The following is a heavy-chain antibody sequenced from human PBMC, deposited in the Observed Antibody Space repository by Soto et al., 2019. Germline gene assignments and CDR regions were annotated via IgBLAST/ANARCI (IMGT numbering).Heavy chain of an antibody. V-gene: IGHV3-21*01. D-gene: IGHD3-3*01. CDR1: GFIFNTYS. CDR2: ISPSGSYM. CDR3: ARFGLVTFDC. J-gene: IGHJ4*02. Sequence: SGGSLRLSCAASGFIFNTYSMDWVRQAPGKGLEWVASISPSGSYMYYGDSLKGRFTVSRDNAKNSLYLQMDRLRADDTAIYYCARFGLVTFDCWGQGTLVTVSS.